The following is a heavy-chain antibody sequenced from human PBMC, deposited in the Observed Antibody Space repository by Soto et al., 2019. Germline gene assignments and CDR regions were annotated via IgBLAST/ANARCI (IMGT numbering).Heavy chain of an antibody. CDR2: ISSSSSYT. V-gene: IGHV3-11*06. Sequence: PGGSLRLSCAASGFTFSDYYMSWIRQAPGKGLEWVSYISSSSSYTNYADSVKGRFTISRDNAKNSLYLQMNSLRAEDTAVYYCARAEASIAARRGYYYYGMDVWGQGTTVTVSS. CDR1: GFTFSDYY. J-gene: IGHJ6*02. D-gene: IGHD6-6*01. CDR3: ARAEASIAARRGYYYYGMDV.